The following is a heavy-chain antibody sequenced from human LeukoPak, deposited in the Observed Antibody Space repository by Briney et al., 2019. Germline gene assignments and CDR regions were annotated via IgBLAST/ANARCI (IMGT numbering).Heavy chain of an antibody. Sequence: GGSLRLSCAASGFTFSSYWMSWVRQAPGKGLEWVANIKQDGSEKYYVDSVKGRFTISRDNSKNTLYLQMNSLIAEDTAVYYCAKDLPGGGSSPPTQGYWGQGTLVTVSS. CDR2: IKQDGSEK. CDR1: GFTFSSYW. J-gene: IGHJ4*02. V-gene: IGHV3-7*03. CDR3: AKDLPGGGSSPPTQGY. D-gene: IGHD6-13*01.